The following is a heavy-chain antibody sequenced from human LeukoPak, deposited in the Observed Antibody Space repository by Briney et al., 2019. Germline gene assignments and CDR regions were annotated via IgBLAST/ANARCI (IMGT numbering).Heavy chain of an antibody. Sequence: ASVKVSCKASGYTFTSYDINWVRQATGQGLEWMGWMNPNSGNTGYAQKFQGRVTMTRNTSISTAYMELSSLRSEDTAAYYCARFVGSYYYYGMDVWGQGTTVTVSS. V-gene: IGHV1-8*01. J-gene: IGHJ6*02. CDR3: ARFVGSYYYYGMDV. CDR2: MNPNSGNT. CDR1: GYTFTSYD.